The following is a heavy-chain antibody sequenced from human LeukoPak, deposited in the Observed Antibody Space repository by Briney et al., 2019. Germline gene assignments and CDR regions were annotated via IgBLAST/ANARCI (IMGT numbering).Heavy chain of an antibody. Sequence: PGRSLRLSCAASGFTFSSYAMHWVRQAPGKGLEWVAVISYDGSNKYYADSVKGQFTISRDNSKNTLYLQMNSLRAEDTAVYYCARNIAGDYDFWSGYSYYFDYWGQGTLVTVSS. CDR2: ISYDGSNK. CDR3: ARNIAGDYDFWSGYSYYFDY. CDR1: GFTFSSYA. J-gene: IGHJ4*02. D-gene: IGHD3-3*01. V-gene: IGHV3-30*04.